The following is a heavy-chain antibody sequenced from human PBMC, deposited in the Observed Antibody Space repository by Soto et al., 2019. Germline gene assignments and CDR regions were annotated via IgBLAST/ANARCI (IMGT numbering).Heavy chain of an antibody. J-gene: IGHJ3*02. CDR2: IYHSGST. Sequence: SETLSLTCAVSGYSISSGYYWGWIRQPPGKGLEWIGSIYHSGSTYYNPSLKSRVTISVDTSKNQFSLKLSSVTAAETAVYYCARRAAGDAFDIWGQGTVVTVS. CDR3: ARRAAGDAFDI. V-gene: IGHV4-38-2*01. D-gene: IGHD6-25*01. CDR1: GYSISSGYY.